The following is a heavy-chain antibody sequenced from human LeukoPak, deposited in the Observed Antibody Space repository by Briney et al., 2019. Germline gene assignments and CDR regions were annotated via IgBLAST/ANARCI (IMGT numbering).Heavy chain of an antibody. CDR1: GFTFTTYT. CDR2: ISGSGGGT. D-gene: IGHD3-22*01. CDR3: AKKGGSSAYYAFDY. Sequence: PGRSLRLSRAASGFTFTTYTMSWVREAPGRGREWGSGISGSGGGTYYADSGEDRFTIFRDNSENTLYLQMNSLRAEDTAVYYCAKKGGSSAYYAFDYWGQGTLVTVSS. V-gene: IGHV3-23*01. J-gene: IGHJ4*02.